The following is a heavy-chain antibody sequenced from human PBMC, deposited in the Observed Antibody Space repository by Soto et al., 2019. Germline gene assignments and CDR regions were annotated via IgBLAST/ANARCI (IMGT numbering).Heavy chain of an antibody. D-gene: IGHD2-15*01. CDR1: GFTFSTLG. Sequence: QVQLVESGGGVVQPGRSLRLSCAASGFTFSTLGMHWVRQAPGKGREWVAVISSDGSNKYYADSVKGRFTISRDNSKNTLYLQMNSLRPEDTAVYYCAKDRVAATPFLDYCGQGTLVTVSS. CDR2: ISSDGSNK. V-gene: IGHV3-30*18. CDR3: AKDRVAATPFLDY. J-gene: IGHJ4*02.